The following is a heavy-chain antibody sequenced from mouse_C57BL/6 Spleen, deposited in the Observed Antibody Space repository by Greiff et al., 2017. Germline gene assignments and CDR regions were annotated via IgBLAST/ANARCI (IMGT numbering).Heavy chain of an antibody. CDR3: ARENGRAHYYAMDY. CDR1: GYTFTDYY. V-gene: IGHV1-19*01. CDR2: INPYNGGT. Sequence: VHVKQSGPVLVKPGASVKMSCKASGYTFTDYYMNWVKQSHGKSLEWIGVINPYNGGTSYNQKFKGKATLTVDKSSSTAYMELNSLTSEDSAVYYCARENGRAHYYAMDYWGQGTSVTVSS. D-gene: IGHD1-1*01. J-gene: IGHJ4*01.